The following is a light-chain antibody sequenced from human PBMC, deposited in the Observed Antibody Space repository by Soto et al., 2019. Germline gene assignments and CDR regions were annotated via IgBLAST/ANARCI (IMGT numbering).Light chain of an antibody. V-gene: IGKV1-39*01. CDR3: QQTYSTPRT. J-gene: IGKJ2*01. CDR2: AAS. Sequence: DIQMTQSPSSLSTSVGDRVTITCRASQSISSYLNWYQQKPGKAPKLLIYAASVLQSGVPSRFSGSGSGTDFTLTISSLQPEDFATYHCQQTYSTPRTFGQGTKLEIK. CDR1: QSISSY.